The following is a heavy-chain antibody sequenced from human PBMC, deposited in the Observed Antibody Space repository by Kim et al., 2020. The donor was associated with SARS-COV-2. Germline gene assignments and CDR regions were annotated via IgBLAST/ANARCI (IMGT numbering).Heavy chain of an antibody. D-gene: IGHD3-10*01. J-gene: IGHJ4*01. V-gene: IGHV3-23*01. CDR1: GFAFGDYA. CDR3: AKDLLYVPGRGYFDS. CDR2: LSGSIPDA. Sequence: GGSLRLSCEASGFAFGDYAMSWVRRAPGKGLEWVSALSGSIPDAKYADSVRGRFTISRDNSKNTVFLQMDSLRVDDTAVYYCAKDLLYVPGRGYFDSWG.